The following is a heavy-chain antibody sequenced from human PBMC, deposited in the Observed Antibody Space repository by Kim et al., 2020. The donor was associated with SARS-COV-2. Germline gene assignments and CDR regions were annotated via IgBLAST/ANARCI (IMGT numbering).Heavy chain of an antibody. D-gene: IGHD3-10*01. CDR1: GGSFSGYY. J-gene: IGHJ6*02. Sequence: SETLSLTCAVYGGSFSGYYWSWIRQPPGKGLEWIGEIDHSGSTNYNPSLKSRVTISVDTSKNQFSLKLSSVTAADTAVYYCARGGRRGVRGVIGYGYYYGMDVWGQGTTVTVSS. CDR2: IDHSGST. V-gene: IGHV4-34*01. CDR3: ARGGRRGVRGVIGYGYYYGMDV.